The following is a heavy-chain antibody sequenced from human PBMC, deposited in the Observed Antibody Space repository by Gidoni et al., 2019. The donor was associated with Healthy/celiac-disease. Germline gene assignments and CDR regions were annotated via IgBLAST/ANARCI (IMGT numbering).Heavy chain of an antibody. CDR2: IYYSGCT. V-gene: IGHV4-59*01. J-gene: IGHJ5*02. CDR3: ARAEESEGFDP. D-gene: IGHD3-10*01. CDR1: GGSISSYY. Sequence: QVQLQESGPGLVKPSETLSLTCPVSGGSISSYYWSWIRQPPGKGLEWIGYIYYSGCTNHNPSLKSRVTISVDTSKNQFSLKLSSVTAADTAVYYCARAEESEGFDPWGQGTLVTVSS.